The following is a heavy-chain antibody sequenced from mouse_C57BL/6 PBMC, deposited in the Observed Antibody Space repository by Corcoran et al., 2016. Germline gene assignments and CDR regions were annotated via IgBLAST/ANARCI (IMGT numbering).Heavy chain of an antibody. J-gene: IGHJ3*01. CDR2: INPNNGGT. D-gene: IGHD2-1*01. V-gene: IGHV1-26*01. CDR3: AAYGNYGGVAY. Sequence: EVQLQQSGPELVKPGASVKISCKASGYTFTDYYMNWVKQSHGKSLEWIGDINPNNGGTSYNQKFKGKATLTVDKSSSTAYMELRSLTSEDSAVYYCAAYGNYGGVAYWGQGTLVTVSA. CDR1: GYTFTDYY.